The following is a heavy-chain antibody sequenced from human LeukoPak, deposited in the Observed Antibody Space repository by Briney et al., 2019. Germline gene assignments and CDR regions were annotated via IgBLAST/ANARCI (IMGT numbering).Heavy chain of an antibody. J-gene: IGHJ5*02. Sequence: SETLSLTCTVSGDSISSGNYYWGWIRQPPGKGLEWIGGIYYSGSTYYNPSLKSRVTISVDTSKNQFSLKLSSVTAADTAVYYCARRVSYRNCFDPWGQGTLVTVSS. CDR1: GDSISSGNYY. CDR2: IYYSGST. V-gene: IGHV4-39*01. CDR3: ARRVSYRNCFDP. D-gene: IGHD1-26*01.